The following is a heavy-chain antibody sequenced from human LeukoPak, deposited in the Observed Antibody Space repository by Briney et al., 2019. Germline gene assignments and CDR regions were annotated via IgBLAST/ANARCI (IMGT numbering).Heavy chain of an antibody. D-gene: IGHD2/OR15-2a*01. Sequence: SVKVSCKASGYTFTGYYMHWVRQAPGQGLEWMGGIIPIFGTANYAQKFQGRVTITTDESTSTAYMELSSLRSEDTAVYYCARKIFDAFDIWGQGTMVTVSS. J-gene: IGHJ3*02. CDR2: IIPIFGTA. V-gene: IGHV1-69*05. CDR1: GYTFTGYY. CDR3: ARKIFDAFDI.